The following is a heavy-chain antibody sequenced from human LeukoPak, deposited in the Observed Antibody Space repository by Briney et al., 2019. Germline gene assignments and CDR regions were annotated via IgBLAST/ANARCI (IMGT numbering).Heavy chain of an antibody. CDR3: ARDHGGKGFDY. D-gene: IGHD4-23*01. CDR1: GFTFSSYA. Sequence: GGSLRLSCAASGFTFSSYAMRWVRQAPGKGLEWVAVISYDGSNKYYADSVKGRFTISRDNSKNTLYLQMNSLRAEDTAVYYCARDHGGKGFDYWGQGTLVTVSS. CDR2: ISYDGSNK. V-gene: IGHV3-30*01. J-gene: IGHJ4*02.